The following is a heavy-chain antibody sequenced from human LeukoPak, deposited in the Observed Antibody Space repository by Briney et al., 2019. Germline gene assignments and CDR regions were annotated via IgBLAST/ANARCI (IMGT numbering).Heavy chain of an antibody. Sequence: PSETLSLTCTVSGDSISSYYRSWIRQTPAKGLELIGYIHTNGRTNYSPSLKSRVTMSVDSSKNQLSLMLSSVTAADTAVYYCTRRAPTAYGHYLDSWGQGTLVTVSS. J-gene: IGHJ4*02. CDR3: TRRAPTAYGHYLDS. CDR1: GDSISSYY. V-gene: IGHV4-4*09. D-gene: IGHD3-10*01. CDR2: IHTNGRT.